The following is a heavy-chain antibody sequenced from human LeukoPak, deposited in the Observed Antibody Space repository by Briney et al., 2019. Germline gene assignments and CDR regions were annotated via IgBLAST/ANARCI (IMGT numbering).Heavy chain of an antibody. Sequence: GGSLRLSCAASGFTFSSYAMSWVRQAPGKGLEWVSAISGSGGSTYYADSVKGRFTISRDNSKNTLYLQMNSLRAEDTAVYYCAKEVERALRFLEWSPPFCGGLDPWGQGTLVTVSS. CDR3: AKEVERALRFLEWSPPFCGGLDP. CDR1: GFTFSSYA. J-gene: IGHJ5*02. D-gene: IGHD3-3*01. V-gene: IGHV3-23*01. CDR2: ISGSGGST.